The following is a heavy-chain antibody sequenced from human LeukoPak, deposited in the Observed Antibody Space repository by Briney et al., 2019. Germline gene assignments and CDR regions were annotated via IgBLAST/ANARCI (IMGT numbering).Heavy chain of an antibody. Sequence: GRSLRLSCAASGFTFSSYAMHWVRQAPGKGLEWVAVISYDGSNKYYADSVKGRFTISRDNSKNTLYLQMNSLRAEDTAVYYCAREIGSSPRDYWGQGTLVTVSS. V-gene: IGHV3-30-3*01. CDR2: ISYDGSNK. J-gene: IGHJ4*02. CDR3: AREIGSSPRDY. D-gene: IGHD1-26*01. CDR1: GFTFSSYA.